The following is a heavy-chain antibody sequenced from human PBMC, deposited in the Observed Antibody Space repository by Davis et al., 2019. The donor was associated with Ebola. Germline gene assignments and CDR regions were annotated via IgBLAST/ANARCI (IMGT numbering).Heavy chain of an antibody. J-gene: IGHJ4*02. CDR3: ARTPRWGRKFDY. Sequence: ESLKISCAASGFTVSNKYMTWVRQAPGKGLEWIGEINHSGSTNYNPSLKSRVTISVDTSKNQFSLKLSSVTAADTAVYYCARTPRWGRKFDYWGQGTLVTVSS. CDR1: GFTVSNKY. V-gene: IGHV4-34*01. D-gene: IGHD1-14*01. CDR2: INHSGST.